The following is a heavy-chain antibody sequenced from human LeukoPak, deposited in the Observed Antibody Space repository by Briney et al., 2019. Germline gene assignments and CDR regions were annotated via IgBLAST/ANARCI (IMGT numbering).Heavy chain of an antibody. CDR1: GFTVSSNY. D-gene: IGHD3-22*01. V-gene: IGHV3-66*01. CDR2: MYNRGSP. Sequence: GGSLRLSCAASGFTVSSNYMSWVRQAPGKGLECVSVMYNRGSPYYADSVKGRFTISRDNSKNTLYLQMNSLRAEDTAVYYCTNGGYYYYFDYWGQGTLVTVSS. J-gene: IGHJ4*02. CDR3: TNGGYYYYFDY.